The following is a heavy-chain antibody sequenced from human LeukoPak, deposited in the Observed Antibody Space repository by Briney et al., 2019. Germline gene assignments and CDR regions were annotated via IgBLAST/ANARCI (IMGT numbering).Heavy chain of an antibody. J-gene: IGHJ4*02. CDR2: INSDGSST. CDR1: GFTFSSYW. CDR3: ARASLLWFGESPLDY. D-gene: IGHD3-10*01. V-gene: IGHV3-74*01. Sequence: PGGSLRLSCAASGFTFSSYWMHWVRQAPGKGLVWVSRINSDGSSTSYADSVKGRFTISRDNAKNTLYLQMNSLRAEDTAVYYCARASLLWFGESPLDYWGQGTLVTVSS.